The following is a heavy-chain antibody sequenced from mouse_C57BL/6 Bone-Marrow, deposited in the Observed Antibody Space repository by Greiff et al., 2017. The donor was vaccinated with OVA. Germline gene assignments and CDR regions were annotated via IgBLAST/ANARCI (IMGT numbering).Heavy chain of an antibody. CDR3: ASGGYHY. Sequence: EVQLQESGPGLVKPSQSLSLTCSVTGYSITSGYYWNWLRQFPGNKLEWMGYISYDGSNNYNPSLKNRISITRDTSKNQFFLKLNSVTTEDTATYYCASGGYHYWGQGTLVTVSA. D-gene: IGHD3-1*01. V-gene: IGHV3-6*01. J-gene: IGHJ3*01. CDR2: ISYDGSN. CDR1: GYSITSGYY.